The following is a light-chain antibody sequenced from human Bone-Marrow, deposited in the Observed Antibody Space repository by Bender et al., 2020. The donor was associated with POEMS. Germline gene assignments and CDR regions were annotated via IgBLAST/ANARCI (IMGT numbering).Light chain of an antibody. J-gene: IGLJ1*01. V-gene: IGLV2-23*01. Sequence: QSALTQPASVSASPGQSITISCTGTSSAPGSDNLVSWYQQHPGKTPKVIIYEGVKRPSGVSDRFSASTSGTTASLTISGLQAEDEADYYCCSYGGGDPLYVFGSGTRVIVL. CDR3: CSYGGGDPLYV. CDR2: EGV. CDR1: SSAPGSDNL.